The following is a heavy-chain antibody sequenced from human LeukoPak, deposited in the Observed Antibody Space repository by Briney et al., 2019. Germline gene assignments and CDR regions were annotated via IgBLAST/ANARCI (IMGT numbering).Heavy chain of an antibody. V-gene: IGHV1-69*01. D-gene: IGHD5-24*01. CDR3: ARVQDGYNGVGYFDY. CDR2: IIPISGAA. CDR1: GGPFSTYT. Sequence: ASVKVSCKASGGPFSTYTFNWVRQARGQGLEWMGGIIPISGAANYAQNFQGRVTLSADESTSIVYMELSGLRSEDTAVYYCARVQDGYNGVGYFDYWGQGTLVTVSS. J-gene: IGHJ4*02.